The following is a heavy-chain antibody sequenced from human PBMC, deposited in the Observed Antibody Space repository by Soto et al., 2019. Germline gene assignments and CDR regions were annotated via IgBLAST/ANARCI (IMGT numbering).Heavy chain of an antibody. CDR2: IFHSGTT. J-gene: IGHJ6*02. CDR1: GYSINSGYF. D-gene: IGHD1-26*01. V-gene: IGHV4-38-2*01. CDR3: GGAGGGATPWGADGMDV. Sequence: SETLSLTCAVSGYSINSGYFWDWIRQPPGKGLEWVGNIFHSGTTYYNPSLKSRVTISVDTSKNQFSLKLDSVTAADTAVYYLGGAGGGATPWGADGMDVWGQGTTVTVSS.